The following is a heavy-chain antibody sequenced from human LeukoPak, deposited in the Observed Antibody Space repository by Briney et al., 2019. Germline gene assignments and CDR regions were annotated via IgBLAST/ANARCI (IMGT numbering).Heavy chain of an antibody. CDR3: ARGRGMTTVTRANFDY. D-gene: IGHD4-17*01. J-gene: IGHJ4*02. V-gene: IGHV1-2*02. CDR2: INPNSGGT. CDR1: GYTFTGYY. Sequence: SVKVSCKASGYTFTGYYLHWVRQAPGQGLEWMGWINPNSGGTNYAQKFQGRVTVTRDTPFSTAYMELSRLRSDDTAVYYCARGRGMTTVTRANFDYWGQGTLVTVSS.